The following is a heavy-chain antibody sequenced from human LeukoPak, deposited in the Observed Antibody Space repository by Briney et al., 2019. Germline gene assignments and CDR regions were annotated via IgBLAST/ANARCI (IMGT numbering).Heavy chain of an antibody. J-gene: IGHJ4*02. CDR1: GGSISSYY. V-gene: IGHV4-39*01. Sequence: SETLSPTCTVSGGSISSYYWGWIRQPPGKGLEWIGSIYYSGSTYYNPSLKSRVTISVDTSKNQFSLKLSSVTAADTAVYYCARLHYYYDSSGYAYWGQGTLVTVSS. CDR2: IYYSGST. CDR3: ARLHYYYDSSGYAY. D-gene: IGHD3-22*01.